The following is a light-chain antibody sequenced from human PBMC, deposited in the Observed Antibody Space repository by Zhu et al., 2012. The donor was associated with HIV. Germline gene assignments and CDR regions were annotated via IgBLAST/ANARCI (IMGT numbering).Light chain of an antibody. J-gene: IGKJ1*01. Sequence: DIVLTQSPDTLSLSPGESATLSCRASQSVCNGYVAWYQQKPGQAPRLVIYAASSRAADFPNRFRGSGSGTDFTLTISRLEPEDFAVYYCHQYRSAPWTFGQGTKVEIK. CDR3: HQYRSAPWT. V-gene: IGKV3-20*01. CDR2: AAS. CDR1: QSVCNGY.